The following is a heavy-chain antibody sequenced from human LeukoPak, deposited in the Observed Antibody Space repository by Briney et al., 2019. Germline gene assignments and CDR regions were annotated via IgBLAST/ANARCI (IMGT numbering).Heavy chain of an antibody. D-gene: IGHD6-6*01. CDR1: GYTLTELS. V-gene: IGHV1-24*01. Sequence: ASVKVSCKVSGYTLTELSMHWVRQAPGKGLEWMGGFDPEDGETIYAQKFQGRVTMTEDTSTDTAYMELSSLRSEDTAVYYCATAWGIAARPDYFDHWGQGTLVTVSS. CDR2: FDPEDGET. J-gene: IGHJ4*02. CDR3: ATAWGIAARPDYFDH.